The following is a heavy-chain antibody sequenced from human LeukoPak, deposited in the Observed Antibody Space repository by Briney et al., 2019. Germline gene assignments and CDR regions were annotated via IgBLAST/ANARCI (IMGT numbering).Heavy chain of an antibody. J-gene: IGHJ5*02. V-gene: IGHV3-30-3*01. CDR2: ISYDGSNK. D-gene: IGHD5-24*01. CDR3: ARDQGRDGYKGNWFDP. CDR1: GFTFSSYA. Sequence: GRSLRLSCAASGFTFSSYAMHWVRQAPGKGLEWVAVISYDGSNKYYADSVKGRFTISRDNSKNTLYLQMNSLRAEDTAVYYCARDQGRDGYKGNWFDPWGQGTLVTVSS.